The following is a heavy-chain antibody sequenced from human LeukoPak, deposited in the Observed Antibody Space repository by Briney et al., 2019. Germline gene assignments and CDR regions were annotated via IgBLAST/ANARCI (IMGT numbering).Heavy chain of an antibody. D-gene: IGHD3-3*01. CDR3: ARESRITIFGVVIKSYYGMDV. J-gene: IGHJ6*02. V-gene: IGHV1-18*01. CDR2: ISAYNGNT. CDR1: GYTFTSYG. Sequence: GASVKVSCKASGYTFTSYGISWVRQAPGQGLEWMGWISAYNGNTNYAQKLQGRVTMTTDTSASTAYMELSSLRSEDTAVYYCARESRITIFGVVIKSYYGMDVWGQGTTVTVSS.